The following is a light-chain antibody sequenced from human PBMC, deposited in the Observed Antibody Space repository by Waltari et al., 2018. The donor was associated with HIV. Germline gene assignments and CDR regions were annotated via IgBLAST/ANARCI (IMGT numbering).Light chain of an antibody. CDR1: QGISNY. Sequence: DIQMTQSPSSLSASVGARVTITCRASQGISNYLAWYQQKPGKVPKLLIYAASTLQSGVPSRFSGSGSGTDFTLTISSLQPEDVATYYCQKYNSAPSWTFGQGTKVEIK. J-gene: IGKJ1*01. CDR2: AAS. V-gene: IGKV1-27*01. CDR3: QKYNSAPSWT.